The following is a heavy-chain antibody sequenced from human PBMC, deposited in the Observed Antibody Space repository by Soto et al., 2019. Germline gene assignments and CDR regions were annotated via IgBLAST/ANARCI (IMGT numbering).Heavy chain of an antibody. CDR3: ARGLTTYYYYGMDV. J-gene: IGHJ6*02. CDR2: IWYDGSNK. V-gene: IGHV3-33*01. Sequence: QVQLVESGGGVVQPGRPLRLSCAASGFTFSSYGMHWVRQAPGKGLEWVAVIWYDGSNKYYADSVKGRFTISRDNSKNTLYLQMNSLRAEDTAVYYCARGLTTYYYYGMDVWGQGTTVTVSS. D-gene: IGHD1-1*01. CDR1: GFTFSSYG.